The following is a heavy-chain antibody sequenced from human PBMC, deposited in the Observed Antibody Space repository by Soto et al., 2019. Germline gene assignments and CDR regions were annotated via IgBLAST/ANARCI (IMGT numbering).Heavy chain of an antibody. Sequence: GGSLRLSCAASGFTFSSYSMNWVRQAPGKGLEWVSSISSGSSYIYYAGSVKGRFTISRDNAKNSLYLQMNSLRAEDTAVYYCARAADDAFDIWGQGTMVTVSS. CDR2: ISSGSSYI. V-gene: IGHV3-21*01. CDR1: GFTFSSYS. CDR3: ARAADDAFDI. J-gene: IGHJ3*02.